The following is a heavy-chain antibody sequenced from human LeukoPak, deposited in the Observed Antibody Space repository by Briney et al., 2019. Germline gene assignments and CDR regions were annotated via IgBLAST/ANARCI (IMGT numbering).Heavy chain of an antibody. CDR1: GFTFSSYA. D-gene: IGHD2-15*01. J-gene: IGHJ4*02. CDR3: ARAIVVVTAAPDY. CDR2: ISYDGSNK. Sequence: GGSLRLSCAASGFTFSSYAMHWVRQAPGKGLEWVALISYDGSNKYYADSVKGRFTISRDNSKNTLYLQMNSLRAEDTAVYYCARAIVVVTAAPDYWGQGPLVTVSS. V-gene: IGHV3-30-3*01.